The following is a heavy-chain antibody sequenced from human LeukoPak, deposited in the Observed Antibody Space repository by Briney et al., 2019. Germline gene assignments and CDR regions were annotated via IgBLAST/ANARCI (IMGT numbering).Heavy chain of an antibody. Sequence: SETLSLTCTVSGGSISSYYRSWIRQPPGKGLEWIGYIYYSGSTNYNPSLKSRVTISVDTSKNQFSLKLNSVTAADTAVYYCARHYGPWGQGTLVTVSS. CDR2: IYYSGST. V-gene: IGHV4-59*08. CDR3: ARHYGP. CDR1: GGSISSYY. J-gene: IGHJ5*02. D-gene: IGHD3-10*01.